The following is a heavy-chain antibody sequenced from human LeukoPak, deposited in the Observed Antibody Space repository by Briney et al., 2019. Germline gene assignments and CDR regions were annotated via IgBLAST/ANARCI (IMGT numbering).Heavy chain of an antibody. CDR3: ARGIWSSHSVGYYFDF. CDR1: GYTFTNYA. D-gene: IGHD5/OR15-5a*01. Sequence: ASVKLSCKAFGYTFTNYAVNWVRQAPGQRLQWMRWINAGNGNTKYSQEFQGRVTIIRDTSANTVYMELSSLRSEDMAVYYCARGIWSSHSVGYYFDFWGQGTLVTVSS. V-gene: IGHV1-3*03. J-gene: IGHJ4*02. CDR2: INAGNGNT.